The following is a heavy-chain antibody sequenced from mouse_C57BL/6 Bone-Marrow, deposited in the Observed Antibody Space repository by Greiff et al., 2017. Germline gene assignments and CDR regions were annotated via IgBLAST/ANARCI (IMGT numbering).Heavy chain of an antibody. Sequence: EVQRVESGGGLVQPKGSLKLSCAASGFTFNTYAMHWVRQAPGKGLEWVACISSKSSNYATYYADSVKDRFTISRDDSQSMLYLQMNNLKTEDTAMYYCVRDGRYWGQGTLVTVSA. J-gene: IGHJ3*01. CDR1: GFTFNTYA. V-gene: IGHV10-3*01. CDR3: VRDGRY. CDR2: ISSKSSNYAT.